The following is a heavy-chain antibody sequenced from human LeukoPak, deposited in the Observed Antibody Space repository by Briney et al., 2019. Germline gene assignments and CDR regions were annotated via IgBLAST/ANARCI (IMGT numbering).Heavy chain of an antibody. CDR1: GFTFSNYG. CDR3: ARDYGGSSPFDY. CDR2: ISDSSGGRT. J-gene: IGHJ4*02. D-gene: IGHD4-23*01. Sequence: GGSLRLSCAASGFTFSNYGLSWDRQAPGQGLEWVSSISDSSGGRTPYADSVKGRFTISRDNSKNTLYLQMNSLRAEDTAVYYCARDYGGSSPFDYWGQGTLVTVSS. V-gene: IGHV3-23*01.